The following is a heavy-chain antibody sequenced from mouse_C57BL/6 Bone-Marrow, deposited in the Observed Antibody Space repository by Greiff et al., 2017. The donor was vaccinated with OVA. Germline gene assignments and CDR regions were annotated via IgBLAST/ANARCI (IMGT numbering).Heavy chain of an antibody. CDR1: GYTFTSYW. V-gene: IGHV1-72*01. CDR3: AREGSNYYFDY. CDR2: IDPHSGGT. D-gene: IGHD2-5*01. J-gene: IGHJ2*01. Sequence: QVQLKQPGAELVKPGASVKLSCKASGYTFTSYWMHWVKQRPGRGLEWIGRIDPHSGGTKYNEKFKSKATLTVDKPSSTAYMQLSSLTSEDSAVYYCAREGSNYYFDYGGQGTTLTVSS.